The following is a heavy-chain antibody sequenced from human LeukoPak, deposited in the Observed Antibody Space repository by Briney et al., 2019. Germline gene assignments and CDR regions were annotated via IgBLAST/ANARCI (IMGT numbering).Heavy chain of an antibody. Sequence: PGGSLRLFCAASGFTFSGSAMHWVRQASGKGLEWVGLIRSKGNSYATTYVASVKGRFTGSIDDSKNTAAQQMNILKTDDTSVDYCTSSPTLYGLDFDYCGQGTLVTVSS. D-gene: IGHD2-2*02. V-gene: IGHV3-73*01. CDR1: GFTFSGSA. CDR3: TSSPTLYGLDFDY. J-gene: IGHJ4*02. CDR2: IRSKGNSYAT.